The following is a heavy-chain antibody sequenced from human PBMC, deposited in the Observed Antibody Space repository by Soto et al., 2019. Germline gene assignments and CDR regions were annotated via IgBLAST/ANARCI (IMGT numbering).Heavy chain of an antibody. V-gene: IGHV3-21*01. CDR1: GLSFSSDS. CDR3: ARGLGYCNVGSCSGDSDM. Sequence: EVQLVEAGGGLVKPGGSLRLSCTASGLSFSSDSMNWVRQAPGKGLEWVSSISGSSSYIYYADSVKGRFTISRDNAKNSVYLQTNSLRAEDTAVYYCARGLGYCNVGSCSGDSDMWGQGTMVTVSS. CDR2: ISGSSSYI. D-gene: IGHD2-15*01. J-gene: IGHJ3*02.